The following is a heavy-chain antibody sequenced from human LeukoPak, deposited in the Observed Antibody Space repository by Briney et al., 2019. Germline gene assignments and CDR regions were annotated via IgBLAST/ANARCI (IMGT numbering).Heavy chain of an antibody. CDR1: GFTFSRHG. Sequence: PGRSLRLSCAHSGFTFSRHGMHWVRQAPGKGLEWVAIISNDGSRKYYAHSVEGRFAISRDNSKNTLYLQMDSLRAEDTAVYYCARDRAWNYFDYWGQGTLVTVSS. D-gene: IGHD3-3*01. CDR3: ARDRAWNYFDY. J-gene: IGHJ4*02. V-gene: IGHV3-30*03. CDR2: ISNDGSRK.